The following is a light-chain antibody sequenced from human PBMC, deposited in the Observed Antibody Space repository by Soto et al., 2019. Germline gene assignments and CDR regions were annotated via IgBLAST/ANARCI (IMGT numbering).Light chain of an antibody. J-gene: IGKJ4*01. Sequence: DIQMTQSPSSLSASVGDRVTITCRASQNINSYLNWYQQKPGKSPRLLIYSASNLQTGVPSGFSGSGSGTDFTLTISSLQTEDFATYYCQQTQSFPLTFGGGTKVEIK. CDR3: QQTQSFPLT. CDR2: SAS. V-gene: IGKV1-39*01. CDR1: QNINSY.